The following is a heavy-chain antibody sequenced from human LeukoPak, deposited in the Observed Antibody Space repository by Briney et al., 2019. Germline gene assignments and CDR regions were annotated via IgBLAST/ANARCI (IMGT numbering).Heavy chain of an antibody. CDR3: ARDWEYYDSSGYFHWFDP. V-gene: IGHV1-2*02. J-gene: IGHJ5*02. CDR2: INPNSGGT. CDR1: GYTFTGYY. Sequence: ASVKDSCKASGYTFTGYYMYWVRQAPGQGLGWMGWINPNSGGTNYAQKFQGRVTMTRDTSISTAYMELSRLRSDDTAVYYCARDWEYYDSSGYFHWFDPWGQGTLVTVSS. D-gene: IGHD3-22*01.